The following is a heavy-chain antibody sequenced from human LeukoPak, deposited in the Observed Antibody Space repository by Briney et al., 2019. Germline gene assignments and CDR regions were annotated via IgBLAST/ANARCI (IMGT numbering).Heavy chain of an antibody. Sequence: GGSLRLSCVASGFPFSSYWMTWVRQAPEKGLEWVANIKQDGSKKSYVDSVKGRFTISRDNAKNSLYLQMNSLRAEDTAIYYCTRVGYIDEGIDYWGQGTLVTVSS. D-gene: IGHD5-24*01. CDR1: GFPFSSYW. CDR3: TRVGYIDEGIDY. CDR2: IKQDGSKK. J-gene: IGHJ4*02. V-gene: IGHV3-7*04.